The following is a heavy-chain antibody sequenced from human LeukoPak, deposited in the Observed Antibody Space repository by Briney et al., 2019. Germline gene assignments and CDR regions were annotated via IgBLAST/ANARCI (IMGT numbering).Heavy chain of an antibody. CDR2: ISAYNGNT. CDR1: GYTFTSYG. D-gene: IGHD4-17*01. J-gene: IGHJ4*02. CDR3: ARGSDYGDYGDY. Sequence: ASVRVSCKASGYTFTSYGISWVRQAPGQGLEWMGWISAYNGNTNYAQKLQGRVTMTTDTSTTTAYMELRSLRSDDTAVYFCARGSDYGDYGDYRGQGTLVTVSS. V-gene: IGHV1-18*01.